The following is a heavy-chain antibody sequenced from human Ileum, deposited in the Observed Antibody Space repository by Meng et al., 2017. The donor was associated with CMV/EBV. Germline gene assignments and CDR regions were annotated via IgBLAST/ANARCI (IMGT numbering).Heavy chain of an antibody. CDR1: GITFSNYC. CDR2: ISPDGTST. CDR3: AKSTVFNLGGF. J-gene: IGHJ4*02. V-gene: IGHV3-74*01. Sequence: GGSLRLSCAVSGITFSNYCMHWVRQVPGKGLLWVSRISPDGTSTAYADSVKGRFTISRDNAKNKLYLQMKSLRVEDTAVYYCAKSTVFNLGGFWGRGSLVTVSS. D-gene: IGHD3-16*01.